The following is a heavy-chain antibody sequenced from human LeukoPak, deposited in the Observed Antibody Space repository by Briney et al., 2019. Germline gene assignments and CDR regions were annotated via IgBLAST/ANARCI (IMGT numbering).Heavy chain of an antibody. Sequence: GESLKISYKGSGYSFTSYWIGWVRQMPGKGLEWMGIIYPGDSDTRYSPSFQGQVTISADKSISTAYLQWSSLKASDTAMYYCARHEDDFWSGYYSDYWGQGTLVTVSS. CDR2: IYPGDSDT. D-gene: IGHD3-3*01. V-gene: IGHV5-51*01. CDR3: ARHEDDFWSGYYSDY. CDR1: GYSFTSYW. J-gene: IGHJ4*02.